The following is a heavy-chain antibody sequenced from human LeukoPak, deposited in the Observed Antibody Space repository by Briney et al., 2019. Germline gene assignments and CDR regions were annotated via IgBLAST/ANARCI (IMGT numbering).Heavy chain of an antibody. CDR2: ISSNGGGT. CDR1: GFTFSSYA. J-gene: IGHJ4*02. CDR3: AREDGRWELHY. Sequence: PGGSLRLSCAASGFTFSSYAMHWVRQAPGKGLEYVSAISSNGGGTYYENSVKGRFTISRDNSKNTLYLQMGSLRVEDMAVYYCAREDGRWELHYWGQGTLVTVSS. D-gene: IGHD1-26*01. V-gene: IGHV3-64*01.